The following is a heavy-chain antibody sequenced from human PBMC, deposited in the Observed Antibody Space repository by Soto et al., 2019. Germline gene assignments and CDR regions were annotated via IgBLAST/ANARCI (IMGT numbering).Heavy chain of an antibody. CDR3: AKEGRITMIVVVITRDAFDI. D-gene: IGHD3-22*01. CDR2: ISGSGGRT. Sequence: EVQLLESGGGLVQPGGSLRLSCAASGFTFSSYAMSWVRQAPGKGLEWVSAISGSGGRTYYADSVKGRFTISRDNSKNTLYLQMNSLRAEDTAVYYCAKEGRITMIVVVITRDAFDIWGQGTMVTVSS. CDR1: GFTFSSYA. J-gene: IGHJ3*02. V-gene: IGHV3-23*01.